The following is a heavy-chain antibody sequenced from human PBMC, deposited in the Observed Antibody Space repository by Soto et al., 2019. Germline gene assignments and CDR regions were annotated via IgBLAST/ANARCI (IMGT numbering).Heavy chain of an antibody. J-gene: IGHJ5*02. CDR2: ISGSGDST. V-gene: IGHV3-23*01. CDR1: GFTFSSYA. Sequence: GGSLRLSCAASGFTFSSYAMNWVRQAPGKGLEWVSVISGSGDSTYYADSVKGRFTLSRDNVKNSLYLQMNSLRAEDTAVYYCARDGDGYPAWGQGTLVTVSS. D-gene: IGHD1-1*01. CDR3: ARDGDGYPA.